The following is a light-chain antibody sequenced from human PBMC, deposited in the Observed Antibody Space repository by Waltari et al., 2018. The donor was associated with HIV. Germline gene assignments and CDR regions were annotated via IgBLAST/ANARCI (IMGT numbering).Light chain of an antibody. J-gene: IGLJ2*01. CDR3: LLSFDGTLV. CDR1: ACVVTRGHF. CDR2: DSN. V-gene: IGLV7-46*01. Sequence: QPVVTQQSSSTVSPGGTVILTCPSSACVVTRGHFPSWFQLRPGQAPKSLIFDSNNRYPWTPARFAGSFLGGKAALTLTGAQPEDEAAYYCLLSFDGTLVFGGGT.